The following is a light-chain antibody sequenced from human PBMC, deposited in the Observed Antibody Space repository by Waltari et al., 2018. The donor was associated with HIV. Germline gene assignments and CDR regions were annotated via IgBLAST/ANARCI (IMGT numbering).Light chain of an antibody. CDR1: QSISSW. Sequence: DIQMTQSPSTLSASVGARVTITCRASQSISSWLAWYQQKPGKAPTLLIYKASSFESGVPSRFSGRGSGTEFTLTISSLQPDDFATYYCQQYNSYSRTFGQGTKVEIK. CDR3: QQYNSYSRT. CDR2: KAS. J-gene: IGKJ1*01. V-gene: IGKV1-5*03.